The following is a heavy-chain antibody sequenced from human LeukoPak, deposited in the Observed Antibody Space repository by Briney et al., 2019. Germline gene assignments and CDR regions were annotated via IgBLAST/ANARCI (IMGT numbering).Heavy chain of an antibody. Sequence: GGSLRLSCAASGFTFSSYAMSWVRQAPGKGLEWVSAISGSGGSTYYADSVKGRFTISRDNSKNTLYLQMNSLRAEVTAVYYCAKGGPMGQLPRTYYYCGMDVWGQGTTVTVSS. CDR1: GFTFSSYA. J-gene: IGHJ6*02. V-gene: IGHV3-23*01. CDR3: AKGGPMGQLPRTYYYCGMDV. CDR2: ISGSGGST. D-gene: IGHD2-2*01.